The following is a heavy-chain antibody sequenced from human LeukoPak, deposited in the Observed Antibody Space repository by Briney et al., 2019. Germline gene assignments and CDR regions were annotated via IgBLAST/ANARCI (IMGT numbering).Heavy chain of an antibody. D-gene: IGHD5-12*01. V-gene: IGHV3-21*01. CDR1: GFTFSSYS. Sequence: GGSLRLFCAASGFTFSSYSMNWVRQAPGKGLEWVSSISSTSSYIYYADSVQGRFTISRDNAKNSLYLQMNSLRAEDTAVYYCARGGYTGYDFAFDYWGQGTLVTVSS. J-gene: IGHJ4*02. CDR3: ARGGYTGYDFAFDY. CDR2: ISSTSSYI.